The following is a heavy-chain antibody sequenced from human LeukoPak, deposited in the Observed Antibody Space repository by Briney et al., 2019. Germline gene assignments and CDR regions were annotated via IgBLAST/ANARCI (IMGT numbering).Heavy chain of an antibody. D-gene: IGHD3-22*01. CDR1: GFTFSSYA. CDR2: ISGSGGST. CDR3: ARDSSPTYYYDSSGYYWSA. J-gene: IGHJ5*02. V-gene: IGHV3-23*01. Sequence: GGSLRLFCAASGFTFSSYAMSWVRQAPGKRLEWVSAISGSGGSTYYADSVKGRFTISRDNSKNTLYLQLNSLRAEDTAVYYCARDSSPTYYYDSSGYYWSAWGQGTLVTVSS.